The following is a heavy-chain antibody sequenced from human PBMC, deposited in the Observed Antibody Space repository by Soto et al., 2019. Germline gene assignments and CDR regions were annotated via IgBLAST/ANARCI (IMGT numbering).Heavy chain of an antibody. CDR1: GGSISSGGYS. J-gene: IGHJ4*02. Sequence: SETLSLTCAVSGGSISSGGYSWSWIRQPPGKCLEWIGYIYHSGSTYYNPSLKSRVTISVDRSKNQFSLKLSSVTAADTAVYYCARGSFNYDILTGLARGGYFDYWGQGTLVTVYS. CDR2: IYHSGST. D-gene: IGHD3-9*01. V-gene: IGHV4-30-2*01. CDR3: ARGSFNYDILTGLARGGYFDY.